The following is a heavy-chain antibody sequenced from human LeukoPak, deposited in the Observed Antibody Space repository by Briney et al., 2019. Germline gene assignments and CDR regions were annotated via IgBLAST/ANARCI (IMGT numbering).Heavy chain of an antibody. CDR3: ARARLQLFDAFDI. D-gene: IGHD4-11*01. CDR1: GYTFTSYY. CDR2: INPSGGST. J-gene: IGHJ3*02. Sequence: ASVKVSCKASGYTFTSYYMHWVRQAPGQGVEGMGIINPSGGSTSYAQKFQGRVTMTRDMSTSTVYMELSSLRSEDTAVYYCARARLQLFDAFDIWGQGTMVTVSS. V-gene: IGHV1-46*01.